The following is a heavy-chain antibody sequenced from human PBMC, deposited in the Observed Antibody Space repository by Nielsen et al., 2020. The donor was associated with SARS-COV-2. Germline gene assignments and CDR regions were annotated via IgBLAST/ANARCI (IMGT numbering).Heavy chain of an antibody. CDR1: GLTLRSYA. Sequence: GESLKISCAASGLTLRSYAMSWVRHVPGKGLEWLSAISGSGGSTFYTDSVKGRFTISRDNSKNTLYLQMNSLRADDTAVYYCARRLVIDYYYYGMDVWGQGTTVTVSS. J-gene: IGHJ6*02. CDR2: ISGSGGST. CDR3: ARRLVIDYYYYGMDV. D-gene: IGHD3-22*01. V-gene: IGHV3-23*01.